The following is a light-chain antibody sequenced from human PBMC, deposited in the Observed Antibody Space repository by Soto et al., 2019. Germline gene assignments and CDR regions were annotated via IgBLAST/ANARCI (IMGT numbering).Light chain of an antibody. J-gene: IGKJ1*01. CDR2: GAS. V-gene: IGKV3-20*01. CDR3: QQYGSSPRM. Sequence: EIVLTQSPGTLSLSPGERATLSCRASQSVSSSYLAWYQQKPGQAPRLLIYGASSRATGIPDRCSGSGSVTDFALTIRRLENEALEVYCCQQYGSSPRMFGQGTKGEIK. CDR1: QSVSSSY.